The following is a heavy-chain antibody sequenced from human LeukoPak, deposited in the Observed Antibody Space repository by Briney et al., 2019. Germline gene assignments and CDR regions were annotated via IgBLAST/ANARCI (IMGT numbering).Heavy chain of an antibody. D-gene: IGHD3-16*01. CDR1: GGSISSYY. J-gene: IGHJ4*02. V-gene: IGHV4-59*12. CDR2: IYYSGST. Sequence: PSETLSLTCTVSGGSISSYYWSWIRQPPGKGLEWIGYIYYSGSTNYNPSLKSRVTISVDTSKNQFSLDLSSVTDADTALYYCARSTRGRFDCWGQGTLVAVSS. CDR3: ARSTRGRFDC.